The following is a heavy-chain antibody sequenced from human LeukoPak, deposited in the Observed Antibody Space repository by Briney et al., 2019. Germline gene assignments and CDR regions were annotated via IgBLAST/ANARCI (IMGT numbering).Heavy chain of an antibody. D-gene: IGHD1-26*01. J-gene: IGHJ3*02. CDR2: IYYSGST. V-gene: IGHV4-59*08. CDR1: GGSISSYY. Sequence: PSETLSLTCTVSGGSISSYYWSWIRQPPGKGLEWIGYIYYSGSTNYNPSLKSRVTISVDTSKNQFSLKLSSVTAADTAVYYCARGGGGIVGATSHAFDIWGQGTMVTVSS. CDR3: ARGGGGIVGATSHAFDI.